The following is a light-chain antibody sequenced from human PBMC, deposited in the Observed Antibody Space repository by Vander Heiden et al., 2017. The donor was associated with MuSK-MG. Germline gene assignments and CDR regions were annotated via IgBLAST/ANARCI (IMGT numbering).Light chain of an antibody. V-gene: IGKV1-27*01. CDR1: QDISSY. J-gene: IGKJ3*01. CDR2: SAS. CDR3: QRTDNAPFT. Sequence: DIQLTQSLSSLSASVGDRVTITCRVSQDISSYLNWYRQKPGKVPKLLIYSASKLQSGVPSRFSGSGSGTDFTLTISSLQPEDVATYYGQRTDNAPFTFDPGTKVDIK.